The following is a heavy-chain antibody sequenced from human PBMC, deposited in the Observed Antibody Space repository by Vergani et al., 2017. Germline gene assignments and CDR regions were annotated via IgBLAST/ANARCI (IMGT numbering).Heavy chain of an antibody. Sequence: QVQLQESGPGLVKPSQTLSLTCTVSGGSISSGDYYWSWLRQPPGKGLEWIGYIYYSGSTYYNPSLKRRVTISVDTSKNQFSLTLSSVTAADTAVYYCARDLWNCYEVSGYQKKPNYYYYYGMDVWGRRTTVTVSS. CDR1: GGSISSGDYY. J-gene: IGHJ6*02. CDR2: IYYSGST. CDR3: ARDLWNCYEVSGYQKKPNYYYYYGMDV. V-gene: IGHV4-30-4*08. D-gene: IGHD3-22*01.